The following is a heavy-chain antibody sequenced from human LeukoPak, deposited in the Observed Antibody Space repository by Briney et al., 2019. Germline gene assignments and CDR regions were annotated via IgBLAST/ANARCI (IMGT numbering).Heavy chain of an antibody. D-gene: IGHD1-26*01. CDR1: RFTLSNYD. J-gene: IGHJ4*02. V-gene: IGHV3-23*01. CDR2: LTDIGSTT. Sequence: GSPCLSCAASRFTLSNYDMIWVRQAPGKGLEWVSTLTDIGSTTYYADSVKGRFTISRDTSTNTMYLQMNSLRAEDTAIYFCGKGKDLSSGIIIHWGQGTLVTVSS. CDR3: GKGKDLSSGIIIH.